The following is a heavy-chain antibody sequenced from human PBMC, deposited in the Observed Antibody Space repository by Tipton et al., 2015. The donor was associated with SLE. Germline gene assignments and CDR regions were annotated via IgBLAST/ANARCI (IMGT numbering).Heavy chain of an antibody. CDR2: MNQDGNER. V-gene: IGHV3-7*01. CDR3: ARESHASFDI. Sequence: LRLSCAASRISFSSYWMSWVRQAPGKGPEWVANMNQDGNERYYAESVKGRFTISRDNAKNFLFLQMNSLRAEDTAVYYCARESHASFDIWGQGTMVAVSS. J-gene: IGHJ3*02. CDR1: RISFSSYW.